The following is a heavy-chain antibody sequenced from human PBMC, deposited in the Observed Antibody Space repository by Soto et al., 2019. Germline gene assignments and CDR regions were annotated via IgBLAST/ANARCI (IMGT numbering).Heavy chain of an antibody. CDR3: AKESSSSVTIFGLVITPSGSHFDY. Sequence: GGSLRLSCAASGFTFSSYAMSWVRQAPGKGLEWVSGISGSGGSTFYAASVKGRFTISRDNSKNTLYLQMNSLRADDTAVYSCAKESSSSVTIFGLVITPSGSHFDYWGQGT. V-gene: IGHV3-23*01. D-gene: IGHD3-3*01. J-gene: IGHJ4*02. CDR2: ISGSGGST. CDR1: GFTFSSYA.